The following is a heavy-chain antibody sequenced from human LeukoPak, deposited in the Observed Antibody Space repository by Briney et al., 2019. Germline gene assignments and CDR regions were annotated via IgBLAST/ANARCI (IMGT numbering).Heavy chain of an antibody. V-gene: IGHV4-4*07. J-gene: IGHJ3*02. CDR3: ARDVTGTTNAFDI. CDR2: ISTHGTA. D-gene: IGHD1-20*01. Sequence: SETLSLTCSVSGTSITHYFWSWIRQSAGQRLEWIGRISTHGTATYNPSLNSRVTMSRDTSRSQVSLKLTSVTAADTAIYFCARDVTGTTNAFDIWGQGRMVTVSS. CDR1: GTSITHYF.